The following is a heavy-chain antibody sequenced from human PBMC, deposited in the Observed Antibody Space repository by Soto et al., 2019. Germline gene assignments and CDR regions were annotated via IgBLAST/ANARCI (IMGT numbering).Heavy chain of an antibody. D-gene: IGHD3-22*01. CDR2: IKHDGSEK. CDR3: ARVAGYYGDSNGYYYDGRFDY. J-gene: IGHJ4*02. V-gene: IGHV3-7*01. Sequence: EVQLVESGGGLVQPGGSLRLSCAASGFTFSNYWMSWVRQAPGKGLEWVANIKHDGSEKYYVDSVKGRFTISRDNAKNSLYLQMYSLRAEDTAVYYCARVAGYYGDSNGYYYDGRFDYWGQGTLVTVSS. CDR1: GFTFSNYW.